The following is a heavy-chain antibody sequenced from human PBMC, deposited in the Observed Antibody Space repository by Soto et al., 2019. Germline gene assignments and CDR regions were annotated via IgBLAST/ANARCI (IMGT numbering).Heavy chain of an antibody. CDR2: IYYSGST. V-gene: IGHV4-39*01. D-gene: IGHD3-22*01. CDR1: GGSISSSSYY. CDR3: ARHGYGYDSYYYDSSGYYSSFDY. Sequence: SETLSLTCTVSGGSISSSSYYWGWIRQPPGKGLEWIGSIYYSGSTYYNPSLKSRVTISVDTSKNQFSLKLSSVTAADTAVYYCARHGYGYDSYYYDSSGYYSSFDYWGQGTLVTVSS. J-gene: IGHJ4*02.